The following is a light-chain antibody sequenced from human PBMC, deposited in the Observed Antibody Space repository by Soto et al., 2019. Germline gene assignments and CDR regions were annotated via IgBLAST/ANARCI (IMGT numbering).Light chain of an antibody. J-gene: IGLJ3*02. CDR2: EVS. CDR3: SSYSSTSTPWV. CDR1: SSDVGTYNF. Sequence: QSALTQPASVSGSPGQSITISCTGTSSDVGTYNFVSWYHQHPGKAPKLMIYEVSSRPSGVSNRFSGSKSGNTASLTISGLQAEDEADYYCSSYSSTSTPWVFGGGTKLTVL. V-gene: IGLV2-14*01.